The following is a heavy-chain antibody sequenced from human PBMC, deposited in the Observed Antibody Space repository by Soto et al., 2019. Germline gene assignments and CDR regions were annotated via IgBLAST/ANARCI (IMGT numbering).Heavy chain of an antibody. D-gene: IGHD2-8*01. CDR3: VSQRTSVLTQAYFDY. V-gene: IGHV4-39*01. J-gene: IGHJ4*02. Sequence: SETLSLTCTVPGGPVSNSNYYWGWIRQSPGKGLEWIGSVYYRGRSYSKSSVKSRVTISVDTSKNQFSLNLNSVTASDTAVYYCVSQRTSVLTQAYFDYWGPGALVTVSS. CDR1: GGPVSNSNYY. CDR2: VYYRGRS.